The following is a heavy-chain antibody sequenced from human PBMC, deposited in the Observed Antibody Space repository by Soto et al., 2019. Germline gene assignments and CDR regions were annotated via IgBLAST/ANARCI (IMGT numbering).Heavy chain of an antibody. J-gene: IGHJ1*01. Sequence: QVQLVQSGAELKKPGSSVKVSCKASGGSFSSFGISWVRQAPGQGLEWMGGIIPVFGRPNYAQRFRGRLTITADESTNTVYLELIDLSSEDPAVYYCAREGSGYNLWGQGTQVTVSS. CDR2: IIPVFGRP. D-gene: IGHD5-12*01. CDR3: AREGSGYNL. CDR1: GGSFSSFG. V-gene: IGHV1-69*01.